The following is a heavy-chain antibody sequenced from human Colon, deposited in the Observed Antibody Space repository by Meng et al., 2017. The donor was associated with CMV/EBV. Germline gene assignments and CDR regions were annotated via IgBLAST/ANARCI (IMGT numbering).Heavy chain of an antibody. Sequence: LRLSCTVSGGSISSGDYYWSWIRQPPGKGLEWIGYIYYSGSTYYNPSLKSRATISVDTSKNQFSLKLSSVTAADTAVYYCARDQSTSNAFDIWGQGTMVTVSS. CDR2: IYYSGST. CDR3: ARDQSTSNAFDI. V-gene: IGHV4-30-4*08. D-gene: IGHD2-2*01. CDR1: GGSISSGDYY. J-gene: IGHJ3*02.